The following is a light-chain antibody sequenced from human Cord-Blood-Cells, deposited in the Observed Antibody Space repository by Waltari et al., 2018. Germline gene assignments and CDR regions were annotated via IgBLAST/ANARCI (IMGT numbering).Light chain of an antibody. CDR3: QQRSNWPPYT. V-gene: IGKV3-11*01. Sequence: IVVTQSSATLSLSTGERATISCRASQSVSSYLAWYQQKPGQAPRLLIYDASNRATGIPARFSGSGSGTDFTLTISSLEPEDFAVYYCQQRSNWPPYTFGQGTKLEIK. CDR2: DAS. J-gene: IGKJ2*01. CDR1: QSVSSY.